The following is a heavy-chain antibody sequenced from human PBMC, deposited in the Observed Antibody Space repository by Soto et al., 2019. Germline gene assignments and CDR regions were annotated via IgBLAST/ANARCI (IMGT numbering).Heavy chain of an antibody. Sequence: GGSLRLSCAASGFTFSSYAMSWVRQAPGKGLEWVSAISGSGGSTYYADSVKGRFTISRDNSKNTLYLQMNSLRAEDTAVYYCANDHRWFGEFQYYYGMDVWGQGTTVTVSS. V-gene: IGHV3-23*01. CDR3: ANDHRWFGEFQYYYGMDV. D-gene: IGHD3-10*01. CDR1: GFTFSSYA. CDR2: ISGSGGST. J-gene: IGHJ6*02.